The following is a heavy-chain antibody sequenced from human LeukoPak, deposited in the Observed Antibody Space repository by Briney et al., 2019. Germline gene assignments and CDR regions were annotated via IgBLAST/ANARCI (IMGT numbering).Heavy chain of an antibody. CDR3: AAEYSFVAFDI. V-gene: IGHV3-21*01. J-gene: IGHJ3*02. CDR2: IDPSSTYI. CDR1: GFTFRSYS. D-gene: IGHD5-18*01. Sequence: GGSLRLSCAASGFTFRSYSMNWVRQAPGKGLEWVSAIDPSSTYIYYADSVKGRFTISRDNAKNSLYLQMNSLRAEDTAVYYCAAEYSFVAFDIWGQGTMVTVSS.